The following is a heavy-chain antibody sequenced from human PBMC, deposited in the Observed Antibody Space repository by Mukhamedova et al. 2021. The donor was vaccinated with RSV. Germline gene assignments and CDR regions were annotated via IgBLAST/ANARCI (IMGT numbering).Heavy chain of an antibody. D-gene: IGHD2-21*02. CDR2: IPLFGKT. CDR3: ARGIVVVLTADPTGGAFDI. V-gene: IGHV1-69*01. J-gene: IGHJ3*02. Sequence: IPLFGKTAYAQNFQGRITITADESTDTVYLDFNSLTSDDTAMYYCARGIVVVLTADPTGGAFDIWGQGTKVTVS.